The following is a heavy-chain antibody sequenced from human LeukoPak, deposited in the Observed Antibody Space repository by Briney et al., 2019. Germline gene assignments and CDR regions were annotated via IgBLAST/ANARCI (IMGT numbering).Heavy chain of an antibody. D-gene: IGHD1-26*01. CDR3: AMRTGTYPYYFDY. CDR2: INTYNGNT. V-gene: IGHV1-18*01. Sequence: ASVKVSCKASGYSFTSFGLSWLRQAPGQGLESMGWINTYNGNTNYAQKLQGRVTMTTDTSTRTAYMDLRSLRSDDTAVYYCAMRTGTYPYYFDYWGQGTLVTVSS. J-gene: IGHJ4*02. CDR1: GYSFTSFG.